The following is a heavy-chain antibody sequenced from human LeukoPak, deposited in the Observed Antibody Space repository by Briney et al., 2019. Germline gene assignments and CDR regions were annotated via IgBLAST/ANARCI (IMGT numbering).Heavy chain of an antibody. V-gene: IGHV3-30-3*01. D-gene: IGHD1-26*01. CDR3: ARVVGARTLDAFDI. J-gene: IGHJ3*02. CDR1: GFTFSSYA. CDR2: ISYDGSNK. Sequence: GRSLRLSCAASGFTFSSYAMHWVRQAPGKGLEWVAVISYDGSNKYYADSVKGRFTISRDNSKNTLYLQMNSLRAEDTAVYYCARVVGARTLDAFDIWGQGTMVTVSS.